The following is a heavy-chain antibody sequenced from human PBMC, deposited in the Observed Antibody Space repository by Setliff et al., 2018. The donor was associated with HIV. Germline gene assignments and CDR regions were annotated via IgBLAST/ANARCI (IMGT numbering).Heavy chain of an antibody. CDR1: GGSISSYY. D-gene: IGHD2-2*01. V-gene: IGHV4-4*08. J-gene: IGHJ3*02. CDR3: ARSWYQLLLGAFDI. Sequence: PSETLSLTCTVSGGSISSYYWSWIRQPPGKGLEWIGYIYTSGSTNYNPSLKSRVTISVDTSKNQLSLKLSSVTAADTAVYYCARSWYQLLLGAFDIWGQGTMVTVSS. CDR2: IYTSGST.